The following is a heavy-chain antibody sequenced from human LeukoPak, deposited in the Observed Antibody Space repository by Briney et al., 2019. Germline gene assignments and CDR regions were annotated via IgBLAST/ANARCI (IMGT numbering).Heavy chain of an antibody. CDR2: IYHSGSA. CDR1: GGSISSNNW. Sequence: SGTLSLTCGVSGGSISSNNWWSWIRQPPGQGLEWIGEIYHSGSANYNPSLKSRVTISVDKSKNQLSLKLISVTAADTAVYYCARDVGTALVTGDYWGQGTLVTVSS. D-gene: IGHD5-18*01. J-gene: IGHJ4*02. V-gene: IGHV4-4*02. CDR3: ARDVGTALVTGDY.